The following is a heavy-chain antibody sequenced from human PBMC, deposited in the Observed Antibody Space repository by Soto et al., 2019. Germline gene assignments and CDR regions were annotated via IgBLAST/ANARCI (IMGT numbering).Heavy chain of an antibody. D-gene: IGHD1-26*01. V-gene: IGHV3-23*01. CDR2: ISGSGFKK. J-gene: IGHJ5*02. CDR3: AKNQGVELVPLATVDWFDP. CDR1: GCIGENFG. Sequence: GGSLRLSWAAAGCIGENFGGSWVRQARGKGLEWISSISGSGFKKYYADSVKGRFTISRDNSKSTVYLELNNLSAEDTAVYHCAKNQGVELVPLATVDWFDPWGQGTLVTVSS.